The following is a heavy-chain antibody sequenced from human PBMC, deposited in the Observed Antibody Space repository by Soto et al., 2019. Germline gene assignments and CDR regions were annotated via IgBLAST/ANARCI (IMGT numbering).Heavy chain of an antibody. J-gene: IGHJ5*02. CDR1: GYTFTSYA. CDR2: INAGNGNT. V-gene: IGHV1-3*01. Sequence: ASVKVSCKASGYTFTSYAMHWVRQAPGQRLEWMGWINAGNGNTKYSQKFQGRVTITADESTSTAYMELSSLRSEDTAVYYCADSSGRTDNRFDPWGQGTLVIVSS. CDR3: ADSSGRTDNRFDP. D-gene: IGHD3-22*01.